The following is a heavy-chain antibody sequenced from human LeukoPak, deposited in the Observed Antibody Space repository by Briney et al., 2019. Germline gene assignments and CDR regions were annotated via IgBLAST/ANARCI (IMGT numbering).Heavy chain of an antibody. CDR2: LNPHSGDT. Sequence: ASVKLSCKASGYTFTDHNMHWVREAPGQGLEWIGYLNPHSGDTNYAQKFQGRVTMTGDTSISTAYMELSRLRSDDTAVYYCANLFSFYYDSGAYGIDYWGQGTLVTVSS. D-gene: IGHD3-22*01. J-gene: IGHJ4*02. V-gene: IGHV1-2*02. CDR3: ANLFSFYYDSGAYGIDY. CDR1: GYTFTDHN.